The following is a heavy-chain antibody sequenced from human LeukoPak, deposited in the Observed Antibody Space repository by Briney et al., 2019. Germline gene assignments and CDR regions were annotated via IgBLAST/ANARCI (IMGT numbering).Heavy chain of an antibody. Sequence: GGSLRLSCEFSGIIFSTNAMNWVRQAPGKGLEWISYISGSSSGSTSITQYADSVKGRFTIPRDNAKNSLHLQMDSLSAEDTAVYYCARDFWSGYYTEDWGQGALVIVSS. CDR1: GIIFSTNA. V-gene: IGHV3-48*04. CDR2: ISGSSSGSTSIT. J-gene: IGHJ4*02. D-gene: IGHD3-3*01. CDR3: ARDFWSGYYTED.